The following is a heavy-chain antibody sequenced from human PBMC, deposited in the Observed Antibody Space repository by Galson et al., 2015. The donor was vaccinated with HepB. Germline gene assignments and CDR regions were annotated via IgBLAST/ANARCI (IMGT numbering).Heavy chain of an antibody. CDR2: ISYDGSNK. CDR1: GFTFSSYG. CDR3: ARGTHCSGGSCYSSRLDP. Sequence: SLRLSCAASGFTFSSYGMHWVRQAPGKGLEWVAVISYDGSNKYYADSVKGRFTISRDNSKNTLYLQMNSLRSEDTAVYYCARGTHCSGGSCYSSRLDPWGQGTLVTVSS. J-gene: IGHJ5*02. V-gene: IGHV3-30*03. D-gene: IGHD2-15*01.